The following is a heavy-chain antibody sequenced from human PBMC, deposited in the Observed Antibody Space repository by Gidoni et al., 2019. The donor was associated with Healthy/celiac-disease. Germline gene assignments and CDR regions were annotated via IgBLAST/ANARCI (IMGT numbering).Heavy chain of an antibody. CDR1: GFPFRSYG. D-gene: IGHD3-16*01. CDR2: IWYDGSNK. Sequence: QVQLVESGGGVVQPGRSLILSCAASGFPFRSYGMHWVRQAPGKGLEWVAVIWYDGSNKYYADSVKGRFTISRDNSKNTLYLQMNSLRAEDTAVYYCARGGEGGYYYYGMDVWGQGTTVTVSS. CDR3: ARGGEGGYYYYGMDV. J-gene: IGHJ6*02. V-gene: IGHV3-33*01.